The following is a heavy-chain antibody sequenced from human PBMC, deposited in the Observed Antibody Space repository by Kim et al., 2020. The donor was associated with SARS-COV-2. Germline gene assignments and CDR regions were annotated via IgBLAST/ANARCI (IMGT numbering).Heavy chain of an antibody. J-gene: IGHJ3*02. D-gene: IGHD3-10*01. CDR3: AGRGGGSGSYDAFDI. CDR1: GFTFTNYW. CDR2: IDPSDSYT. Sequence: GESLKISCKGSGFTFTNYWIGWVRQTPGKGLEWMGRIDPSDSYTKYSPSFQGHVTISDDKSISTAYLQWSSLKASDTAMYYCAGRGGGSGSYDAFDIWGQGTMVTVSS. V-gene: IGHV5-10-1*01.